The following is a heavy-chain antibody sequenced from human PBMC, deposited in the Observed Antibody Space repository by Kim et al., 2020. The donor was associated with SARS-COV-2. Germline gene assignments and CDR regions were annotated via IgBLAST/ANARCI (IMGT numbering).Heavy chain of an antibody. Sequence: SETLSLTCTVSGDSISSYYWSWIRQPPGKGLEWIGYIYYSGGTNYNPSLKSRVTKSVDTSKNQFSLKLSSVTAADTAVYYCARQFEFWSGYNYYYYYMDVWGKGTTVTVSS. J-gene: IGHJ6*03. CDR1: GDSISSYY. CDR2: IYYSGGT. D-gene: IGHD3-3*01. CDR3: ARQFEFWSGYNYYYYYMDV. V-gene: IGHV4-59*08.